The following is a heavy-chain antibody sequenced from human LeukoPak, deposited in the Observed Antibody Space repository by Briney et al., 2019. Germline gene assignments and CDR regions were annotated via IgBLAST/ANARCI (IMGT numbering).Heavy chain of an antibody. D-gene: IGHD1-26*01. CDR3: ARQVPSGGCDLFDY. J-gene: IGHJ4*02. Sequence: PGKSLRLSCAASGFTFSSYGMHWVRQAPGKGLEWVSSISSSSSYIYYADSVKDRFTISRDNAKNSLYLQMNSLRAEDTAVYYCARQVPSGGCDLFDYWGQGTLVTVSS. CDR2: ISSSSSYI. CDR1: GFTFSSYG. V-gene: IGHV3-21*01.